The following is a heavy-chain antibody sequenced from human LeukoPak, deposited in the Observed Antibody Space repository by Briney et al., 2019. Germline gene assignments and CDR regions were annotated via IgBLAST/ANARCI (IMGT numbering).Heavy chain of an antibody. V-gene: IGHV4-30-4*01. D-gene: IGHD5-12*01. CDR1: GGSINNGDYY. CDR2: IYHSVNT. CDR3: ARGVVATPKHYFDS. J-gene: IGHJ4*02. Sequence: SETLSLTCTVSGGSINNGDYYWTWVRQPPGKGLEWIGYIYHSVNTYYNPSLKSRVTISVDTSKNHFSLLLSSVTAADTAVYYCARGVVATPKHYFDSWGQGTLVTVSS.